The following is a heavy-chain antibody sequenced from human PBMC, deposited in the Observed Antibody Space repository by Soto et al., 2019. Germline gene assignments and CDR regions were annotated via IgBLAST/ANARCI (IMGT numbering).Heavy chain of an antibody. J-gene: IGHJ6*03. CDR2: ISTYNGKT. CDR1: GYTFISYG. D-gene: IGHD3-3*01. Sequence: ASVKVSCKASGYTFISYGIAWVRRAPGQGLEWMGWISTYNGKTNYAQKFQDRVTMTTDTSTSTAYMELSSLRSEDTAVYYCARRRYDFGTMDVWGKGTTVTVSS. CDR3: ARRRYDFGTMDV. V-gene: IGHV1-18*01.